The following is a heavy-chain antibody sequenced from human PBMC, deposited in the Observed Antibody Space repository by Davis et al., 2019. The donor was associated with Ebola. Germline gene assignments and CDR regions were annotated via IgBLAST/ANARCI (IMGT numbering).Heavy chain of an antibody. V-gene: IGHV3-30-3*01. J-gene: IGHJ6*02. D-gene: IGHD6-6*01. CDR3: ARDRKLYSSSSGYYYYYGMDV. CDR2: ISYDGSNK. Sequence: GESLKISCAASGFSFSSYAMHWVRQAPGKGLEWVAVISYDGSNKYYADSVKGRFTISRDNSKNTLYLQMNSLRAEDTAVYYCARDRKLYSSSSGYYYYYGMDVWGQGTTVTVSS. CDR1: GFSFSSYA.